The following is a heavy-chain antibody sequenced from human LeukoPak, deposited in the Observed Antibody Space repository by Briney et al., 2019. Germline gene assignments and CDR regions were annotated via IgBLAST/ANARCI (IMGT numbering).Heavy chain of an antibody. CDR1: GGSISSYY. CDR3: ARESPNYDFWSGSPSPDY. J-gene: IGHJ4*02. D-gene: IGHD3-3*01. Sequence: SETLSLTCTVSGGSISSYYWSWIRQPPGKGLEWIGYIYYSGSTNYNPSLKSRVTISVDTSKNQFSLKLSSVTAAGTAVYYCARESPNYDFWSGSPSPDYWGQGTLVTVSS. V-gene: IGHV4-59*01. CDR2: IYYSGST.